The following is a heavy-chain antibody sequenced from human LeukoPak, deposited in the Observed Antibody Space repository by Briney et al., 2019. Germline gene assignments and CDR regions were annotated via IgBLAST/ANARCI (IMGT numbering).Heavy chain of an antibody. CDR3: ARDRERDCSSTSCYVWFDP. D-gene: IGHD2-2*01. Sequence: ASVKVSCKASGYTFTSYGISWVRQAPGQGLEWVGWISAYNGNTNYAQKLQGRVTMTTDTSTSTAYMELRSLRSDDTAVYYCARDRERDCSSTSCYVWFDPWGQGTLVTVSS. J-gene: IGHJ5*02. CDR2: ISAYNGNT. CDR1: GYTFTSYG. V-gene: IGHV1-18*01.